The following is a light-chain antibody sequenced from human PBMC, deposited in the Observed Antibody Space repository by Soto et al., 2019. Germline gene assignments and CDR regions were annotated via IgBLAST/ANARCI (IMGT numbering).Light chain of an antibody. CDR1: QILSPSY. CDR3: QQDDRSPHS. J-gene: IGKJ2*03. V-gene: IGKV3-20*01. CDR2: AAS. Sequence: EIVLTQSPATLSLSAGERATLSCRPSQILSPSYLAWYQHKPGQGPRLLIFAASSRATVVPDRFSVSGSGKDFTLAITRLEPEDAALYYCQQDDRSPHSFGRGTHLESK.